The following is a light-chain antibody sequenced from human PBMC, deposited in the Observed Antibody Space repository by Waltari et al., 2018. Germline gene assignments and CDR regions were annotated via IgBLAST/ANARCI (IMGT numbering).Light chain of an antibody. CDR2: RDN. CDR1: SSYIGSND. J-gene: IGLJ3*02. Sequence: QSVLTQPPSAFGTPGQRVTITCSCSSSYIGSNDIFCYQQFPGTAPKLLICRDNQRPSGVPDRFSGSKSGTSASLVISGLRSEDDADYYCATCDNSLSGRVFGGGTRVTVL. CDR3: ATCDNSLSGRV. V-gene: IGLV1-47*01.